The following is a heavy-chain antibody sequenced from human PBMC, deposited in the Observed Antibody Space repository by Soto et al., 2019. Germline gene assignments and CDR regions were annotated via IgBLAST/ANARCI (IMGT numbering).Heavy chain of an antibody. D-gene: IGHD2-15*01. CDR2: ISYSGST. J-gene: IGHJ5*02. CDR3: ARDGGVCGGGSCQCFEP. Sequence: QVQLQESGPGLVKPSQTLSLTCTVSGGSISRGGYYWSWIRQHPGKGLEWIGYISYSGSTYYNPSLKCRVTISVDSSKKQFSLKLSSVTVADTAVYFCARDGGVCGGGSCQCFEPCGEGPQLTVS. CDR1: GGSISRGGYY. V-gene: IGHV4-31*03.